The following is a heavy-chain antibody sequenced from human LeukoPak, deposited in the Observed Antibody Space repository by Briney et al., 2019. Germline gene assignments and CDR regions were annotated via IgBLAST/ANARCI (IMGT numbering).Heavy chain of an antibody. Sequence: GGSLRLSCAASGFTFSSYAMIWVRQAPGKGLEWVSTISGSGGSTYYADSVKGRFTISRDNSKNTLYPQMNSLRAEDTAVYYCAKGVVPAALLSADYWGQGTLVTVSS. V-gene: IGHV3-23*01. CDR1: GFTFSSYA. CDR2: ISGSGGST. J-gene: IGHJ4*02. D-gene: IGHD2-2*01. CDR3: AKGVVPAALLSADY.